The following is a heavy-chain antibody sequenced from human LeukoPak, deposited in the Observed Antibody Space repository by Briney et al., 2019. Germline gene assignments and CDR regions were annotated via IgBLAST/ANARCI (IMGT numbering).Heavy chain of an antibody. CDR1: GFTFSSYG. Sequence: GGSLRLSCAASGFTFSSYGMHWVRQAPGKGLEWVAFIQSDGNNKYYADSVKGQFTISRDNSKNTLYLQMNSLRAEDTAVYYCAREGKEGTTGTESLDYWGQGTLVTVSS. V-gene: IGHV3-30*02. CDR2: IQSDGNNK. J-gene: IGHJ4*02. CDR3: AREGKEGTTGTESLDY. D-gene: IGHD1-1*01.